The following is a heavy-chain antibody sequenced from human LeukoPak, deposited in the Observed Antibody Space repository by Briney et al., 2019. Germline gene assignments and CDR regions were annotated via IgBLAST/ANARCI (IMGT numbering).Heavy chain of an antibody. Sequence: PGGSLRLSCAASGFTFSSYWMSWVRQAPGKGLEWVANIKQDGSEKYYVDSVKGRFTISRDNAKNSLYLQMNSLRAEDTAVYYCAKGKAIVVVPAAPCFDYWGQGTLVTVSS. J-gene: IGHJ4*02. CDR1: GFTFSSYW. CDR3: AKGKAIVVVPAAPCFDY. V-gene: IGHV3-7*01. CDR2: IKQDGSEK. D-gene: IGHD2-2*01.